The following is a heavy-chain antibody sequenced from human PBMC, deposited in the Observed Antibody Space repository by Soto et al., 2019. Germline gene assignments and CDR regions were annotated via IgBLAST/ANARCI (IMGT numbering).Heavy chain of an antibody. Sequence: PGGSLRLSCATSGFPFNDYYMTWIRQAPGKGLEWLSHISPKSTFRNYADSVKGRFTISRDNTEGSLFLQMNSLGVDDTAVYSCVRGGGGGLFEHWGQGVLVTVSS. CDR2: ISPKSTFR. CDR3: VRGGGGGLFEH. J-gene: IGHJ4*02. D-gene: IGHD2-21*01. V-gene: IGHV3-11*06. CDR1: GFPFNDYY.